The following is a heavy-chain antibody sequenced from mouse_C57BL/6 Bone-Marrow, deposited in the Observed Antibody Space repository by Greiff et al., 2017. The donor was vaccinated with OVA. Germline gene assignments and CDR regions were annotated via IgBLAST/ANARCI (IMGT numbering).Heavy chain of an antibody. Sequence: EVKLVESGGDLVKPGGSLKLSCAASGFTFSSYGMSWVRQTPDKRLEWVATISSGGSYTYYHDSVKGRFTISRDNSKNTLYLQLSSLMSEDTAMYYCARPYSNDYYAMGYWGKGTSVTVAT. CDR3: ARPYSNDYYAMGY. D-gene: IGHD2-5*01. J-gene: IGHJ4*01. CDR2: ISSGGSYT. V-gene: IGHV5-6*01. CDR1: GFTFSSYG.